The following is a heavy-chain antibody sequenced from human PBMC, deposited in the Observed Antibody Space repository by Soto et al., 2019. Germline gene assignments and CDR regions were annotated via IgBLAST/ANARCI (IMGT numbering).Heavy chain of an antibody. CDR1: GGTFSNYA. D-gene: IGHD6-6*01. Sequence: QVQLVQSGAEVKKPGSSVKVSCKASGGTFSNYAISWVRQAPGQGLEWMGGIIPIFTTTKYAQKFQGRVTFTADERTSTAYMELSSLSSEDKAVYYCAIEYSSSPPYYPIGYWGQGTLVTVSS. V-gene: IGHV1-69*01. CDR3: AIEYSSSPPYYPIGY. J-gene: IGHJ4*02. CDR2: IIPIFTTT.